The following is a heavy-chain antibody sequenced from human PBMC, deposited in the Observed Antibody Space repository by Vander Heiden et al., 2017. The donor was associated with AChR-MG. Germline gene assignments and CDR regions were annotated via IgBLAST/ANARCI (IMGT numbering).Heavy chain of an antibody. D-gene: IGHD2-15*01. CDR3: VTSLLGLNF. J-gene: IGHJ4*02. CDR1: GLTFSSYV. CDR2: VSEVGGAT. V-gene: IGHV3-23*01. Sequence: EVQLLESGGDLVQPGGSLRLSWSVPGLTFSSYVLSWVRQAPGKGLEWVSTVSEVGGATTYADFAKGRFTISRDNSQSTVYLQMSSLRAEDTAFYYCVTSLLGLNFWGQGTLVTVSS.